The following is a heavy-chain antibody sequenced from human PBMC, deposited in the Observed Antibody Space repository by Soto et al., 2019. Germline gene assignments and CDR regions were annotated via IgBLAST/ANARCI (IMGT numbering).Heavy chain of an antibody. CDR2: LSGSGTST. V-gene: IGHV3-23*01. CDR1: GFIFVNYA. J-gene: IGHJ4*02. Sequence: SLILSCAASGFIFVNYAMNWVRQAPGKGLEWVSGLSGSGTSTYYADPVKGRFTISRDNSRDTLFLQMNSLTADDTAVYYCAKATTNGGWFNPFDSWGQGALVTVSS. D-gene: IGHD6-19*01. CDR3: AKATTNGGWFNPFDS.